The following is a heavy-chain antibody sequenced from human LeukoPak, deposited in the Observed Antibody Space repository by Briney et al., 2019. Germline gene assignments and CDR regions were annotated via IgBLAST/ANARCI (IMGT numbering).Heavy chain of an antibody. CDR3: ARRMGDSSGYYYFDY. J-gene: IGHJ4*02. V-gene: IGHV4-39*01. CDR1: GGSISSSSYY. Sequence: PSETLSLTCTVSGGSISSSSYYWGWVRQPPGKGLDWIGNIYYSGSTYYNPSLKSRVTISVDTSKNQFSLKLSSVTAADTAVYYCARRMGDSSGYYYFDYWGQGTLVTVSS. D-gene: IGHD3-22*01. CDR2: IYYSGST.